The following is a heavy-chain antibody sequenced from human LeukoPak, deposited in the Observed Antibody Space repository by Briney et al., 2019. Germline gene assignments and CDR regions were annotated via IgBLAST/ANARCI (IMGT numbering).Heavy chain of an antibody. CDR2: ISAYNGNT. CDR3: ARDRAPSITIFGVVITHGWFDP. J-gene: IGHJ5*02. D-gene: IGHD3-3*01. Sequence: ASVKVSCKASGYTFTSYGISWVRQAPGQGLEWMGWISAYNGNTNYAQKLQGRVTMTTDTSTSTAYMELRSLRPDDTAVYYCARDRAPSITIFGVVITHGWFDPWGQGTLVTVSS. V-gene: IGHV1-18*01. CDR1: GYTFTSYG.